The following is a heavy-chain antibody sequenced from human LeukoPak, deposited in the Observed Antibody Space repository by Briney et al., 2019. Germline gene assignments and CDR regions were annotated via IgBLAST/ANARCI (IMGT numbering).Heavy chain of an antibody. CDR1: GYTCTSYD. V-gene: IGHV1-8*03. CDR3: ARSVGYSRSDY. J-gene: IGHJ4*02. CDR2: MNPNSGNT. D-gene: IGHD6-13*01. Sequence: ASVKVSCKASGYTCTSYDINWVRQATGQGLEWMGWMNPNSGNTGYAQKFQGRVTITRNTSISTAYMELSSLRSEDTAVYYCARSVGYSRSDYGGQGTLVTVSS.